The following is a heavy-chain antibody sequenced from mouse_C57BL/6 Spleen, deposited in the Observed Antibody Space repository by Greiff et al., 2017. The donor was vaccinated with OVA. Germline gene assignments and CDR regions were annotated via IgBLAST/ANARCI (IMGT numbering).Heavy chain of an antibody. Sequence: VQLQQSGPELVKPGASVKISCKASGYSFTGYYMNWVKQSPEKSLEWIGEINPSTGGTTYNQKFKAKATLTVDKSSSTAYMQLKSLTSEDSAVYYCARAGLYYGSSHFDYWGQGTTLTVSS. CDR2: INPSTGGT. D-gene: IGHD1-1*01. CDR3: ARAGLYYGSSHFDY. CDR1: GYSFTGYY. V-gene: IGHV1-42*01. J-gene: IGHJ2*01.